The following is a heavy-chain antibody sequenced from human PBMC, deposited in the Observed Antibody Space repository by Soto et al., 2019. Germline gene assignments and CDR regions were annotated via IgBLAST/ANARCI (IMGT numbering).Heavy chain of an antibody. Sequence: SETLSLTCAVSGGSISSPNWWSWVRQPPGKGLEWIGKIYHSGSTNYNPSLKSRVTISLDNSKNQFSLKLSSVTAADTAVYYCARGPPSMVHDAFDILGQGTMATVSS. CDR2: IYHSGST. CDR3: ARGPPSMVHDAFDI. CDR1: GGSISSPNW. V-gene: IGHV4-4*02. D-gene: IGHD3-10*01. J-gene: IGHJ3*02.